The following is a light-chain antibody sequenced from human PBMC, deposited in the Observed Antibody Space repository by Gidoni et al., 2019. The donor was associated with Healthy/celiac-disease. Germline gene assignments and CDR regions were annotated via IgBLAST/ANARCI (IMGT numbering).Light chain of an antibody. CDR1: NIGSKN. Sequence: SYELTQPLSVSVALGQTARITCGGNNIGSKNVHWYQQKPGQAPVLVIYRDSNRPAGIPERFSGSNSGNTATLTNSRAQAGDEADYYCQVWDSSTLFGGGTKLTVL. V-gene: IGLV3-9*01. CDR3: QVWDSSTL. CDR2: RDS. J-gene: IGLJ2*01.